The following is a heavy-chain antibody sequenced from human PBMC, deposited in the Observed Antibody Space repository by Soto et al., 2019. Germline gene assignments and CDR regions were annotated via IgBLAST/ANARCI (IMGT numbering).Heavy chain of an antibody. Sequence: QLQLQESGPGLVKPSETLSLTCSVSGGSISSSSYYWGXIRQPPGKGLEWIGSLDYRGSTYYKASLESRLTXXXXXSKNQFSXXXXXXXXXXXXXXYCARLILTGFFFDYWGQGTLVTVSS. J-gene: IGHJ4*02. D-gene: IGHD3-9*01. CDR3: ARLILTGFFFDY. CDR2: LDYRGST. CDR1: GGSISSSSYY. V-gene: IGHV4-39*01.